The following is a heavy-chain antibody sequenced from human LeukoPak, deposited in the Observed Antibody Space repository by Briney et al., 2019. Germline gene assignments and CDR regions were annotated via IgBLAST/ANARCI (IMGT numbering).Heavy chain of an antibody. CDR1: GGSFSGYY. Sequence: NSSETLSLTCAVYGGSFSGYYWSWIRQPPGKGLEWIGEINHSGSTNYNPTLKSRVTISVDTSKNQFSLKLSSVTAADTAVYYCARLPLGYRSGGSCSGNARNYYYYMDVWGKGTTVTVSS. CDR3: ARLPLGYRSGGSCSGNARNYYYYMDV. D-gene: IGHD2-15*01. CDR2: INHSGST. V-gene: IGHV4-34*01. J-gene: IGHJ6*03.